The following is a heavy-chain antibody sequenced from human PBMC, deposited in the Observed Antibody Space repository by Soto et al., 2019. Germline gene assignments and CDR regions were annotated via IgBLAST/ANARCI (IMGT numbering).Heavy chain of an antibody. CDR1: GYSFTSYW. J-gene: IGHJ5*02. V-gene: IGHV5-51*01. CDR3: AILRYCSGGSCYSVENNWFDP. D-gene: IGHD2-15*01. CDR2: IYPGDSDT. Sequence: PGESLKISCKGSGYSFTSYWIGWVRQMPGKGLAWMGIIYPGDSDTRYSPSFQGQVTISADKSISTAYLQWSSLKASDTAMYYCAILRYCSGGSCYSVENNWFDPWGQGTLVTVSS.